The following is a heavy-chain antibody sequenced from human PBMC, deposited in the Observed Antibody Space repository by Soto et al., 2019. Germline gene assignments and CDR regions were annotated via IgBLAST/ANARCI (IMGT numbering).Heavy chain of an antibody. V-gene: IGHV1-3*01. CDR3: ATSVIPIAAAGAFDI. CDR1: GYTFTSYA. Sequence: ASVKVSCKASGYTFTSYAMHWVRQAPGQRLEWMGWINAGNGNTKYSQKFQGRVTITRDTSASTAYMELSSLRSEDTAVYYCATSVIPIAAAGAFDIWGQGTMVTVSS. CDR2: INAGNGNT. D-gene: IGHD6-13*01. J-gene: IGHJ3*02.